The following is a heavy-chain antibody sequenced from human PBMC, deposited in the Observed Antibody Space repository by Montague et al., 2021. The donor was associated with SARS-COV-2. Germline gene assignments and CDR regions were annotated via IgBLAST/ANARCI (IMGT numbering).Heavy chain of an antibody. CDR3: ARSYGDYRDSYFDY. V-gene: IGHV2-70*01. J-gene: IGHJ4*02. CDR2: XXWDVDQ. Sequence: PALVKPTQTLTLTCTFSGFSLNTSGMCVSWIRQPPGKALEWLALXXWDVDQYYSTSLKTRLTISKDTSKNQVVLTMTNMDPIDTATYYCARSYGDYRDSYFDYWGQGTLVTVSS. D-gene: IGHD4-17*01. CDR1: GFSLNTSGMC.